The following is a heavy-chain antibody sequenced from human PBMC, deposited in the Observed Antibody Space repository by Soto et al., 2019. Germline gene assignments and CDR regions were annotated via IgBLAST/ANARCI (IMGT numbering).Heavy chain of an antibody. V-gene: IGHV5-51*01. CDR3: ARRYDFWSGNYYYGMDV. CDR1: GYSFTSYW. J-gene: IGHJ6*02. CDR2: IYPGDSDT. D-gene: IGHD3-3*01. Sequence: GESLKISCKGSGYSFTSYWIGWVRQMPGKGLEWMGIIYPGDSDTRYSPSFQGQVTISADKSISTAYLQWSSLKASDTAMYYCARRYDFWSGNYYYGMDVWGQGTTVTVS.